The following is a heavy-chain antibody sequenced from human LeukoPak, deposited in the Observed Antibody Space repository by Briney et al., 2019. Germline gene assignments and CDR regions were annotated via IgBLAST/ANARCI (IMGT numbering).Heavy chain of an antibody. CDR1: GGSISRGGYY. CDR3: ARHRAMATVGDYFDY. V-gene: IGHV4-31*03. D-gene: IGHD5-24*01. CDR2: TYYSGST. Sequence: SETLSLTCTVSGGSISRGGYYWSWIRQHPGKGLEWIGYTYYSGSTYYNPSLKSRLTISVDTSKRQFSLELTSLTAADTSVYYCARHRAMATVGDYFDYWGQGALVTVSS. J-gene: IGHJ4*02.